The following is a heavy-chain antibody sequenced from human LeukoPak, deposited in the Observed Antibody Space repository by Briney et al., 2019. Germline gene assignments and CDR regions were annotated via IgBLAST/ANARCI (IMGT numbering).Heavy chain of an antibody. CDR2: ISYDGSIN. Sequence: GGSLRLSCVASGFTFNSYAVHWVRPAPCKGLEWVAVISYDGSINFYAASVKGRFTISRDNSKNTLYLQMNSLRAEDTALYFCARDRRYCGGGSCYFDYFFDYWGQGTLVTVSS. CDR1: GFTFNSYA. V-gene: IGHV3-30-3*01. CDR3: ARDRRYCGGGSCYFDYFFDY. D-gene: IGHD2-15*01. J-gene: IGHJ4*02.